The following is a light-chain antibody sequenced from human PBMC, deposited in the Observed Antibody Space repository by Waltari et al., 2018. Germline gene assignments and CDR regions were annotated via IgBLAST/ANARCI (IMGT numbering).Light chain of an antibody. CDR1: QSVSSN. V-gene: IGKV3-15*01. J-gene: IGKJ1*01. CDR2: GAS. CDR3: QQYNNWPRT. Sequence: EIVMTQSPATLSVSPGESATLSCRASQSVSSNLAWYRQKPGQAPRLLIYGASTRATGIPARFSGSGSGTEFTLTISSLQSEDFAVYYCQQYNNWPRTFGQGTKVEIK.